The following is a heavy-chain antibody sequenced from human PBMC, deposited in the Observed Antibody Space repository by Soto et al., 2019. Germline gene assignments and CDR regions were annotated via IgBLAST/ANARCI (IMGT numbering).Heavy chain of an antibody. D-gene: IGHD6-6*01. CDR1: GGSISSYF. V-gene: IGHV4-4*07. Sequence: PSETLSLTCTVSGGSISSYFWSWIRQPAGKGLEWIGRIYGSGSSNYNPSLKSRVTMSVDTSKNQFSLKLSSVTAADTAVYYCAREEQLGPYYYYAMDVWRRGTTVTVSS. CDR3: AREEQLGPYYYYAMDV. J-gene: IGHJ6*02. CDR2: IYGSGSS.